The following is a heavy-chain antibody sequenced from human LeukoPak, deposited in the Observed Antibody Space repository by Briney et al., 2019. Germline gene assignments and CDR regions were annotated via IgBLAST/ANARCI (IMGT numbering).Heavy chain of an antibody. Sequence: GGSLRLSCAASGLTLSSYGMNWVRQAPGKGLEWVSCISSSSSYIYYADSVKGRLTISRHNAKHSLYLQMNILRAEDTAVYYCVRVPNWKYGWFDPWGQGTLVTVSS. CDR3: VRVPNWKYGWFDP. V-gene: IGHV3-21*01. CDR2: ISSSSSYI. J-gene: IGHJ5*02. CDR1: GLTLSSYG. D-gene: IGHD1-7*01.